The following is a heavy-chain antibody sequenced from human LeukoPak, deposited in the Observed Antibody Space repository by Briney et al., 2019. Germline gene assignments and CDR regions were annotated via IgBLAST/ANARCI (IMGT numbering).Heavy chain of an antibody. V-gene: IGHV7-4-1*02. D-gene: IGHD6-19*01. CDR1: GYTFTSYA. J-gene: IGHJ6*03. Sequence: GASVKVSCKASGYTFTSYAMNWVRQAPGQGLEWMGWMNTNTGNPTYAQGFTGRFVFSLDTSVNTAYLQISSLKAEDTAVYYCARTDNIAVADYYYYYMDVWGKGTTVTVSS. CDR2: MNTNTGNP. CDR3: ARTDNIAVADYYYYYMDV.